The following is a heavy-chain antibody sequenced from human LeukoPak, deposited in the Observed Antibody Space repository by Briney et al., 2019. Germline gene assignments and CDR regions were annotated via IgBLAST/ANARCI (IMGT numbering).Heavy chain of an antibody. CDR2: ISTSSSTI. Sequence: GGSLRLSSAASGFTFSLYSMNWVRQAPGKGLEWVSYISTSSSTIYYADSVKGRFTISRDNSKNTLYLQMNSLRAEDTAVYYCAGDPRGYYYFDYWGQGTLVTVSS. V-gene: IGHV3-48*01. CDR1: GFTFSLYS. J-gene: IGHJ4*02. D-gene: IGHD5-18*01. CDR3: AGDPRGYYYFDY.